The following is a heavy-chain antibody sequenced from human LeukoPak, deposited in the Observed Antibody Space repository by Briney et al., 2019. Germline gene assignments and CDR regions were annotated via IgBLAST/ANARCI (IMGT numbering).Heavy chain of an antibody. J-gene: IGHJ5*02. Sequence: ETLSLTCXVSGGSXSSYYWSWIRQPPGKGLEWIGYIYYSGTTNYNPSLKSRVAISVDTSKNQFSLKLSSVTAADTAVYYCARDKGWFDPWGQGTLVTVSS. CDR2: IYYSGTT. CDR3: ARDKGWFDP. CDR1: GGSXSSYY. V-gene: IGHV4-59*01.